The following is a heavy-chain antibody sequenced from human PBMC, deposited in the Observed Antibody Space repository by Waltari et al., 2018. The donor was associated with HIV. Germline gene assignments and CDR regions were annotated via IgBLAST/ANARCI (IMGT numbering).Heavy chain of an antibody. D-gene: IGHD5-18*01. V-gene: IGHV3-21*01. CDR2: ISSSSSYI. J-gene: IGHJ4*02. CDR3: ARDGTDTAMVVDFDY. Sequence: EVQLVESGGGLVKPGGSLRLSCAASGFTFSSYSMNWVRQAPGKGLEWVSSISSSSSYIYYADSVKGRFTISRDNAKNSLYLQMNSLRAEDTAVYYCARDGTDTAMVVDFDYWGQGTLVTVSS. CDR1: GFTFSSYS.